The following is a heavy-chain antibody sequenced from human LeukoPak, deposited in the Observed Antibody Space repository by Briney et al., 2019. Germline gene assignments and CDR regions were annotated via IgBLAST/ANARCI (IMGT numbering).Heavy chain of an antibody. D-gene: IGHD6-19*01. CDR3: ARVTAVAAEGYYFDY. CDR1: GYTFTSYA. J-gene: IGHJ4*02. V-gene: IGHV7-4-1*02. CDR2: INTNTGNP. Sequence: ASVKVSCKASGYTFTSYAMNWVRQAPGQWLEWMGWINTNTGNPTYAQGFTGRFVFSLDTSVSTAYLQISSLKAEDTAVYYCARVTAVAAEGYYFDYWGQGTLVTVSS.